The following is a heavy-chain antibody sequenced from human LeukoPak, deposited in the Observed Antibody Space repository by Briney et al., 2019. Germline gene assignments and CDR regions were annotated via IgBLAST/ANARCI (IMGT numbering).Heavy chain of an antibody. V-gene: IGHV4-59*08. D-gene: IGHD3-10*01. CDR1: GGSFSGYY. CDR2: IYYSGST. J-gene: IGHJ4*02. CDR3: ARGLTMVRGVVTYDY. Sequence: SETLSLTCAVYGGSFSGYYWSWIRQPPGKGLEWIGYIYYSGSTNYNPSLKSRVTISVDTSKNQFSLKLSSVTAADTAVYYCARGLTMVRGVVTYDYWGQGTLVTVSS.